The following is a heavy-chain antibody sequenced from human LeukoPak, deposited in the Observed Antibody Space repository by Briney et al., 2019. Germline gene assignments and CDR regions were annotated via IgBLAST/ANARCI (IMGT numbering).Heavy chain of an antibody. CDR1: GFTFSSYW. CDR2: INNDGSGT. V-gene: IGHV3-74*01. CDR3: ARDAGNSSGWYGLWRSDYYMDV. J-gene: IGHJ6*03. Sequence: TGGSLRLSCAASGFTFSSYWMHWVRHAPGKGPVWVSRINNDGSGTTYADSVKGRFTISRDDAKNTLYLQMNSLRAEDTAVYYCARDAGNSSGWYGLWRSDYYMDVWGKGTTVTVSS. D-gene: IGHD6-19*01.